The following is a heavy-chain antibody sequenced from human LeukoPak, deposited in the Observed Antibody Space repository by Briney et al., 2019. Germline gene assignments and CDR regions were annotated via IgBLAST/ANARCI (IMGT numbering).Heavy chain of an antibody. V-gene: IGHV3-49*04. D-gene: IGHD3-10*01. CDR3: TRDYYRGDPSGGFDY. J-gene: IGHJ4*02. Sequence: GGSLRLSCTVSGFTFGDYAMSWVRQAPGKGPEWVGFIRNKGYGGTTEYAASVKGRFIISRDDSKNIAHLQMDSLETADTAVYYCTRDYYRGDPSGGFDYWGQGTLVTVSS. CDR1: GFTFGDYA. CDR2: IRNKGYGGTT.